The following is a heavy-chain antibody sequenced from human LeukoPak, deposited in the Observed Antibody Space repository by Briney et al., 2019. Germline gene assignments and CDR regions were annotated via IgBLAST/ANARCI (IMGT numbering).Heavy chain of an antibody. CDR2: IYPDDSDT. CDR3: VRGYCSTARCSNFDH. V-gene: IGHV5-51*01. J-gene: IGHJ4*02. CDR1: GYQFTGFW. Sequence: GESLKISCKASGYQFTGFWIGWVRQKPGKGLEWMGIIYPDDSDTRYSPPFQGQVTISADTSISTAYLQWSSLKASDTAMYFCVRGYCSTARCSNFDHWGPGTLVTVSS. D-gene: IGHD2-2*01.